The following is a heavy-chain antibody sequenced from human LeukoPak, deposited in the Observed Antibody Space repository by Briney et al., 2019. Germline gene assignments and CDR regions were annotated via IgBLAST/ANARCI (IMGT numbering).Heavy chain of an antibody. J-gene: IGHJ6*03. CDR2: IIPIFGTA. CDR1: GGTFSSYA. D-gene: IGHD6-19*01. CDR3: ARGISSGPYYYYYMDV. Sequence: GASVKVSCKASGGTFSSYAISWVRQAPGQGLEWMGGIIPIFGTANYAQKFQGRVTITTDESTSTAYMELSSLRSEDTAVYYCARGISSGPYYYYYMDVWAKGPRSPSP. V-gene: IGHV1-69*05.